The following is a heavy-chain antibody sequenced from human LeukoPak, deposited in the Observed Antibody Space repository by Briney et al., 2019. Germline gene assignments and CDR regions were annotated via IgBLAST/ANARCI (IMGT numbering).Heavy chain of an antibody. J-gene: IGHJ5*02. D-gene: IGHD2-15*01. Sequence: ASETLSLTCTVSGGSISSGSYYWSWIRQPAGKGLEWIGRIYTSGSTNYNPSLKSRVTISVDTSKNQFSLKLSSVTAADTAVYYCARDTFGYCSGGSCYSRGFDPWGQGTLVTVSS. CDR3: ARDTFGYCSGGSCYSRGFDP. CDR2: IYTSGST. V-gene: IGHV4-61*02. CDR1: GGSISSGSYY.